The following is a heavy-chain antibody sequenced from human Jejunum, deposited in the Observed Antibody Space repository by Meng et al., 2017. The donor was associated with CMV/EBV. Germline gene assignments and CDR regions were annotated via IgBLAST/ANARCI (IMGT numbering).Heavy chain of an antibody. CDR3: ARGGYDFWTDYLHY. V-gene: IGHV3-74*01. D-gene: IGHD3-3*01. CDR2: INSDGTIT. J-gene: IGHJ4*02. CDR1: GFTVSSYY. Sequence: SGFTVSSYYMYWVRQAPGKGLVWVSRINSDGTITYYADSVNGRFTISRDNAKNTLYLEMNSLRAEDTATYYCARGGYDFWTDYLHYWGQGALVTVSS.